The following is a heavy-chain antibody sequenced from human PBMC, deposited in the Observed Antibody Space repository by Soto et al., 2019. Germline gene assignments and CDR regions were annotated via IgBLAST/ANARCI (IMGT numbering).Heavy chain of an antibody. D-gene: IGHD2-15*01. CDR2: INAGNGNT. CDR1: GYTFTAYD. V-gene: IGHV1-3*01. CDR3: ARGPGGPDGPGDY. Sequence: ASVKVSCKTSGYTFTAYDIYWVRQAPGQRLEWMGWINAGNGNTKYSQKFQGRVTITRDTSASTAYMELSSLRSEDTAVYYCARGPGGPDGPGDYWGQGTLVTVSS. J-gene: IGHJ4*02.